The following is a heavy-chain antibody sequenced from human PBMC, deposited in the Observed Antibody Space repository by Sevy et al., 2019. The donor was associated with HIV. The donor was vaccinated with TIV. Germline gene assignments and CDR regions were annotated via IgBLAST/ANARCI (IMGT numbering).Heavy chain of an antibody. J-gene: IGHJ6*02. V-gene: IGHV3-30*18. Sequence: GGSLRLSCATSGFIFSNYAMHWIRQAPGKGLEWVAVISYHGRDKFYAESVKGRSTISRDNSKNMLYLQMNSLRAEDTAVYYCAKDFTGYNGMDVWGQGTKVTVSS. CDR2: ISYHGRDK. CDR1: GFIFSNYA. D-gene: IGHD3-9*01. CDR3: AKDFTGYNGMDV.